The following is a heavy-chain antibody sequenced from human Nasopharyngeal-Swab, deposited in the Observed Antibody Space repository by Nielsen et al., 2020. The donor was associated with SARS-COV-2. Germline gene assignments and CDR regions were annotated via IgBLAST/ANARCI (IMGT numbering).Heavy chain of an antibody. J-gene: IGHJ4*02. CDR3: AKENIRLGYYYDSSGLDY. Sequence: GGSLRLSCAASGFTFSSYGMHWVRQAPGKGLEWVAVISYDGSNKYYADSVKGRLTISRDNSKNTLYLQMNSLRAEDTAVYYCAKENIRLGYYYDSSGLDYWGQGTLVTVSS. CDR1: GFTFSSYG. V-gene: IGHV3-30*18. D-gene: IGHD3-22*01. CDR2: ISYDGSNK.